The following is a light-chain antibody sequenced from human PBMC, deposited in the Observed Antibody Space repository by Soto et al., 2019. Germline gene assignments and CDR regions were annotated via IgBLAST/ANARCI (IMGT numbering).Light chain of an antibody. J-gene: IGLJ3*02. CDR2: INSDGSH. CDR1: SGRSSYA. CDR3: QTWGTGIRV. V-gene: IGLV4-69*01. Sequence: QLVLTQSPSASASLGASVKLTCTLSSGRSSYAIAWHQQQPEKGPRYLMKINSDGSHSKGDGIPDRFSGSSSGAERYLTISSLQSEDEADYYCQTWGTGIRVFGGGTKVTVL.